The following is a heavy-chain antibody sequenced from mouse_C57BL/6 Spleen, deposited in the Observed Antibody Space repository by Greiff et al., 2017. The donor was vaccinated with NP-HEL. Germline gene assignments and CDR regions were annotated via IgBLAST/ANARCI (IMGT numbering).Heavy chain of an antibody. CDR3: TRALYDGYLYAMDY. CDR2: ISSGGDYI. Sequence: EVMLVESGEGLVKPGGSLKLSCAASGFTFSSYAMSWVRQTPEKRLEWVAYISSGGDYIYYADTVKGRFTISRDNARNTLYLQMSSLKSEDTAMYYCTRALYDGYLYAMDYWGQGTSVTVSS. CDR1: GFTFSSYA. D-gene: IGHD2-3*01. J-gene: IGHJ4*01. V-gene: IGHV5-9-1*02.